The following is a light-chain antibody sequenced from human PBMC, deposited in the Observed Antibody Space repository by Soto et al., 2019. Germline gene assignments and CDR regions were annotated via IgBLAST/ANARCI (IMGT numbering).Light chain of an antibody. CDR1: SSDVGGYNY. CDR3: SSYTSSITLLYV. V-gene: IGLV2-14*01. CDR2: DVS. J-gene: IGLJ1*01. Sequence: QSALTQPASVSGSPGQSITISCTGTSSDVGGYNYVSWYQQHPGKAPKLMIYDVSNRPSGVSTRFSGSKSGNTASLTISGLQAEYEADYYCSSYTSSITLLYVFGTGTKVTVL.